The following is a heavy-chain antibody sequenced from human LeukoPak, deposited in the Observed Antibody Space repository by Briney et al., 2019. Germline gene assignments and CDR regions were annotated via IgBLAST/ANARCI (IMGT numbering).Heavy chain of an antibody. CDR2: ISSSSSYS. CDR3: ASGITMVRGPTHFDY. D-gene: IGHD3-10*01. Sequence: GESLSLSCAASGFTFSSYSLNWVRQAPGKGLEWVSSISSSSSYSYYADSVKGRFTISRDNAKNSLYLQMSSLRAEDTAVYYCASGITMVRGPTHFDYWGQGTLVTVSS. CDR1: GFTFSSYS. J-gene: IGHJ4*02. V-gene: IGHV3-21*01.